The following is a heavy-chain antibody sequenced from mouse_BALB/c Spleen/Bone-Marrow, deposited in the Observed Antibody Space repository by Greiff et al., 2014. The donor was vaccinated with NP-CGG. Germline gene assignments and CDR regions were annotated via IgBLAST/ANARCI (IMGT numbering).Heavy chain of an antibody. Sequence: VQLKESGGGLVQPGGSLKLSCAASGFTFSSYGMSWVRQTPDKRLELVATINSNGGSTYYPDSVKGRFTISRDNAKNTLYLQMSSLKSEDTAMYYCARDYYGSSDYWGQGTTLKVSS. CDR1: GFTFSSYG. V-gene: IGHV5-6-3*01. J-gene: IGHJ2*01. CDR2: INSNGGST. CDR3: ARDYYGSSDY. D-gene: IGHD1-1*01.